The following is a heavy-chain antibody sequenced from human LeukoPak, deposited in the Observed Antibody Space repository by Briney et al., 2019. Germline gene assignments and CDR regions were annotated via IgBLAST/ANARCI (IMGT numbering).Heavy chain of an antibody. D-gene: IGHD4-17*01. J-gene: IGHJ4*02. V-gene: IGHV3-21*01. CDR2: ISSSSSYI. Sequence: GGSLRLSCAASGFTFSSYGMNWVRQAPGKGLEWVSSISSSSSYIYYADSVKGRFTISRDNAKNSLYLQMNSLRAEDTAVYYCARDPEMTTVTLYYFDYWGQGTLVTVSS. CDR1: GFTFSSYG. CDR3: ARDPEMTTVTLYYFDY.